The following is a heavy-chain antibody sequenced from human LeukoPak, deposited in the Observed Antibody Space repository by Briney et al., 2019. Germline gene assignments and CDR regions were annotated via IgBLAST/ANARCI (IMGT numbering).Heavy chain of an antibody. CDR1: GYTFTSYG. V-gene: IGHV1-18*01. CDR2: ISAYNGNT. CDR3: ARDIGYTTPTNWFDP. D-gene: IGHD1-1*01. J-gene: IGHJ5*02. Sequence: ASVKVSCKAPGYTFTSYGISWVRQAPGQGLEWMGWISAYNGNTNYAQKLQGRVTMTTDTSTSTAYMELRSLRSDDTAVYYCARDIGYTTPTNWFDPWGQGTLVTVSS.